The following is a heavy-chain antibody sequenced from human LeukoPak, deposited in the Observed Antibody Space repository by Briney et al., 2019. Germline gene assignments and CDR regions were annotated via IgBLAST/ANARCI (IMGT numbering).Heavy chain of an antibody. CDR3: AREMYCSGGSCYGDAFDI. CDR1: GFTISNKY. CDR2: IYSGGST. Sequence: GGSLRLSCAASGFTISNKYMSWGLQAPGRGLEWVSVIYSGGSTYYADSVKGRFSISRDKSKNTLYLQMNSLGAEDTALYYCAREMYCSGGSCYGDAFDIWGQGTMVTVSS. J-gene: IGHJ3*02. V-gene: IGHV3-66*01. D-gene: IGHD2-15*01.